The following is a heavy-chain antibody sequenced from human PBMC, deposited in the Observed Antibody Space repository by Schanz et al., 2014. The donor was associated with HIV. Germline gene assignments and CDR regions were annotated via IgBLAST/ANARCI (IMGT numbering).Heavy chain of an antibody. CDR1: GFHFSGAA. V-gene: IGHV3-15*01. CDR3: VTGAVRWHRPD. Sequence: VQLVESGGGVVQPGRSLRLSCIASGFHFSGAAMHWVRQASGKGLEWVGLIKSYDAGETTEYAAPVKGRFTISRDDSKDMLFLHMSGLKTEDTGVYYCVTGAVRWHRPDWGQGTLVTVSS. J-gene: IGHJ4*02. CDR2: IKSYDAGETT. D-gene: IGHD3-10*01.